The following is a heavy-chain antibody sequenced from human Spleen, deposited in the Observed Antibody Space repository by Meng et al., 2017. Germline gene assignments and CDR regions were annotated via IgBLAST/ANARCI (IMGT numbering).Heavy chain of an antibody. D-gene: IGHD3-22*01. CDR2: IDYSGST. V-gene: IGHV4-59*01. CDR3: ARARVRVAGLGWFDP. J-gene: IGHJ5*02. Sequence: GSLRLSCTVSNGSISVYYWTWIRQPPGKGLEWIGYIDYSGSTKYNPSLNSRVAISVDRSRNQFSLKLSSVSAADTATYYCARARVRVAGLGWFDPWGQGTLVTVSS. CDR1: NGSISVYY.